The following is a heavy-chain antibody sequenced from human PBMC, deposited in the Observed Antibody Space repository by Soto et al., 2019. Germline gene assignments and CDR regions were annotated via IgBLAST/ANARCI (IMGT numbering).Heavy chain of an antibody. D-gene: IGHD1-26*01. CDR3: VAVWALTDFDF. J-gene: IGHJ4*02. CDR2: IKAEVAGGAI. Sequence: EAQLVEDGGGLVKPGESLRLSCSASGFTFRNTWMSWVRQAPGKGLEWVGRIKAEVAGGAIDYAAPVKGRFTISRDDLKQLVFLQMDSLNTEYTAVYYFVAVWALTDFDFWAQRTLVTVSP. CDR1: GFTFRNTW. V-gene: IGHV3-15*01.